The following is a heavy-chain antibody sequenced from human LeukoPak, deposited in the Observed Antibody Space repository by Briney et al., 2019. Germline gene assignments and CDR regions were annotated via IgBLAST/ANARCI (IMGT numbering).Heavy chain of an antibody. J-gene: IGHJ6*02. CDR1: GFTFSNYW. D-gene: IGHD2-2*01. Sequence: GGSLRLSCVASGFTFSNYWMLWVRQAPGKGLMWVSLISTDGKSTRYAESVKGRFTISRDNAKNALYLQMDILRVEDTALYFCVRDYQFIQEVWGQGTTVTVSS. V-gene: IGHV3-74*01. CDR3: VRDYQFIQEV. CDR2: ISTDGKST.